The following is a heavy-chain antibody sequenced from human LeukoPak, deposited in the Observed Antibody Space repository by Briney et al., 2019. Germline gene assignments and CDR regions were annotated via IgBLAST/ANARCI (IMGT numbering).Heavy chain of an antibody. D-gene: IGHD3-3*01. CDR1: GYTFTTSG. J-gene: IGHJ5*02. Sequence: ASVKVSCKASGYTFTTSGISWVRQAPGQGLEWMGWICAYNGNTNYAQNLQGRVTMTTDTSTSTAYMELRSLRSDDTAMYYCARDLSFTISGVVIIGTDGFDPWGQGTLVTVSS. CDR2: ICAYNGNT. CDR3: ARDLSFTISGVVIIGTDGFDP. V-gene: IGHV1-18*01.